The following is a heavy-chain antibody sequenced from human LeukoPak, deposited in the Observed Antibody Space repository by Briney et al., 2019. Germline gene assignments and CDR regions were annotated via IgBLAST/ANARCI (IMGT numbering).Heavy chain of an antibody. Sequence: PGGSLRLSCVASGFTFNSYAIHWVRQAPGKGLEWVAVISYDGSDKYYADSVKGRFTISRDNSKNTLYLQMNSLRGEDTAVYYCAREGMNYYDSSGYRSFDYWGQGTLVTVSS. V-gene: IGHV3-30-3*01. J-gene: IGHJ4*02. D-gene: IGHD3-22*01. CDR1: GFTFNSYA. CDR2: ISYDGSDK. CDR3: AREGMNYYDSSGYRSFDY.